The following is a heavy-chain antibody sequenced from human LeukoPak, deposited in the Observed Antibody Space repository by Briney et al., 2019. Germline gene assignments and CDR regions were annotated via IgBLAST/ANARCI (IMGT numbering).Heavy chain of an antibody. J-gene: IGHJ4*02. CDR1: GFTFSRYA. Sequence: RGSLRLSCSASGFTFSRYAMHWVRQAPGKGLEYVSAISSNGGSTYYADSVKGRFTISRDNSKNTLYLQMSSLRAEDTAVYYCVKDGSGSYYTYYFDYWGQGTLVTVST. CDR3: VKDGSGSYYTYYFDY. CDR2: ISSNGGST. V-gene: IGHV3-64D*06. D-gene: IGHD3-10*01.